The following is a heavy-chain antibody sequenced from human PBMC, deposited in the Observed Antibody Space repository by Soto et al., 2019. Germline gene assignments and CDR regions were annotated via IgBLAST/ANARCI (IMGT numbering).Heavy chain of an antibody. J-gene: IGHJ4*02. CDR2: ISYDGNNK. V-gene: IGHV3-30*18. Sequence: GGSLRLSCAASEFIFSTYDMHWVRQAPGKGLEWVASISYDGNNKYYGDSVKGRFTISRDNSKNTAFLQMNSLGPEDTAVYYCAKSRVVVTAALFDYWGRGTLVTVSS. D-gene: IGHD2-21*02. CDR1: EFIFSTYD. CDR3: AKSRVVVTAALFDY.